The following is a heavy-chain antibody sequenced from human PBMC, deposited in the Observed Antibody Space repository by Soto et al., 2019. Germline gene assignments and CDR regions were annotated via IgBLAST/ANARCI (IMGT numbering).Heavy chain of an antibody. D-gene: IGHD1-26*01. CDR2: IYYSRST. J-gene: IGHJ6*02. CDR3: ARARRSIVGATRHYYYYGMDV. V-gene: IGHV4-59*01. Sequence: SETLSLTCTVSGGSISSYYWSWIRQPPGKGLEWIGYIYYSRSTNYNPSLKSRVTISVDTSKNQFSLKLSSVTAADTAVYYCARARRSIVGATRHYYYYGMDVWGQGTTVTVSS. CDR1: GGSISSYY.